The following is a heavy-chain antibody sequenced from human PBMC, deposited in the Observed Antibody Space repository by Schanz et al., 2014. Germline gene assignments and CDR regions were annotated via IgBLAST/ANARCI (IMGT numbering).Heavy chain of an antibody. CDR3: ARDRRFFDRDDLYYFDA. CDR2: ISVYNHNK. D-gene: IGHD3-3*01. CDR1: GYIFINSG. V-gene: IGHV1-18*01. Sequence: QIQLVQSGPEVKKPGATVKVSCKASGYIFINSGISWVRQAPGQGLEWMGWISVYNHNKEYDQKFQGRVTMTTDTSTSTAYMELRSRRSDDTAVYYCARDRRFFDRDDLYYFDAWGQGTLVTVSS. J-gene: IGHJ4*02.